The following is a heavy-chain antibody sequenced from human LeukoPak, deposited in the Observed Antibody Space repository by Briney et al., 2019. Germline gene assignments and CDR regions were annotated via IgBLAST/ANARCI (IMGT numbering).Heavy chain of an antibody. V-gene: IGHV3-21*04. D-gene: IGHD3-10*01. CDR3: AKDTGRDYYGSGSPPFDY. CDR2: ISSSSSYI. Sequence: GGSLRLSCAASGFTFSSYSMNWVRQAPGKGLEWVSSISSSSSYIYYADSVKGRFTISRDNSKNTLYLQMNSLRAEDTAVYYCAKDTGRDYYGSGSPPFDYWGQGTLVTVSS. J-gene: IGHJ4*02. CDR1: GFTFSSYS.